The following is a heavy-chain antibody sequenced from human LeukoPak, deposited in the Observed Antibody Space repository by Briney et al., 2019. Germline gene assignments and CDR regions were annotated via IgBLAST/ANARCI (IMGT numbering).Heavy chain of an antibody. J-gene: IGHJ4*02. D-gene: IGHD3-22*01. CDR3: ARGIGPYDSSRALDY. V-gene: IGHV1-8*03. Sequence: ASVKVSCKASGYTFTSYDINWVRQATGQRLEWMGWMNPNSGNTGYAQKFQGRVTITRNTSISTAYMELSSLRSEDTAVYYCARGIGPYDSSRALDYWGQGTLVTVSS. CDR1: GYTFTSYD. CDR2: MNPNSGNT.